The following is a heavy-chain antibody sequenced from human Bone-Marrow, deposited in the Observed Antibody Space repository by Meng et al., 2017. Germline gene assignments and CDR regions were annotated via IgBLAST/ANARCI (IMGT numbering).Heavy chain of an antibody. Sequence: GESLKISCAASGFTFSSYAMSWVRQAPGKGLEWVSAISGSGGSTYYADSVKGRFTIPRDNSKNTLYLQMNSLRAEDTAVYYCARDGEMATYSDYWGQGTLVTVSS. CDR3: ARDGEMATYSDY. D-gene: IGHD5-24*01. CDR1: GFTFSSYA. V-gene: IGHV3-23*01. J-gene: IGHJ4*02. CDR2: ISGSGGST.